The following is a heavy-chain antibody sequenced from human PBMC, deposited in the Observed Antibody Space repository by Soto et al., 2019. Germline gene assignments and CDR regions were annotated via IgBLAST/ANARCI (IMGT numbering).Heavy chain of an antibody. CDR2: INPSGGST. CDR3: ARGPRDILTGSQSSMEV. CDR1: GYTFTSYY. V-gene: IGHV1-46*01. Sequence: ASVKVSCKASGYTFTSYYMHWVRQAPGQGLEWMGIINPSGGSTSYAQKFQGRVTMTRDTSTSTVYMELSSLRSEDTAVYYCARGPRDILTGSQSSMEVWGQGTTVTVSS. J-gene: IGHJ6*02. D-gene: IGHD3-9*01.